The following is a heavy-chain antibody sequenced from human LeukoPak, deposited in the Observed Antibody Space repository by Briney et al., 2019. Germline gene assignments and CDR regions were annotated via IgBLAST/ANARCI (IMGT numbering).Heavy chain of an antibody. Sequence: SETLSLSCTVSGGSISSYYWSWIRQPPGKGLEWIGYIYYSGSTNYKPSLKSRVTISVDTSKNQFSLKLSYVTAADTAVYYCARSSESYDSSGYYSYYFGYWGQGTLVTVSS. CDR3: ARSSESYDSSGYYSYYFGY. CDR2: IYYSGST. V-gene: IGHV4-59*01. D-gene: IGHD3-22*01. CDR1: GGSISSYY. J-gene: IGHJ4*02.